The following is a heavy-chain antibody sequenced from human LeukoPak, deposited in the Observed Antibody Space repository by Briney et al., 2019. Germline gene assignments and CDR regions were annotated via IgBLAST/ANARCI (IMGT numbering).Heavy chain of an antibody. D-gene: IGHD2-2*01. CDR3: ATVCCSSTSCYYFDY. Sequence: ASVKVSCKVSVYTLTELSMHWVRQAPGKGLEWMGGFDPEDGETIYAQKFQGRVTMTEDTSTDTAYMELSSLRSEDTAVYYCATVCCSSTSCYYFDYWGQGTLVTVSS. CDR1: VYTLTELS. J-gene: IGHJ4*02. V-gene: IGHV1-24*01. CDR2: FDPEDGET.